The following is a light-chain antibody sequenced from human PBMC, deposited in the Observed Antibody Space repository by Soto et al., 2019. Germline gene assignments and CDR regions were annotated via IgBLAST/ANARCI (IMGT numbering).Light chain of an antibody. CDR2: AAS. CDR3: QKYSSVPV. J-gene: IGKJ3*01. CDR1: QGIRNY. V-gene: IGKV1-27*01. Sequence: DIQMTQSPTSLSASVGDRVTITCRASQGIRNYVAWYQQIPGKAPKLLIYAASTLQSGVPSRFIGSGSGTDFTLTINGLQPDDVATYSCQKYSSVPVFGPGTKVEIK.